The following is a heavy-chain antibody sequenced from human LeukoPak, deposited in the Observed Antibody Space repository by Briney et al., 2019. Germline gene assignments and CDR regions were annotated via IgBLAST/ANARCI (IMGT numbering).Heavy chain of an antibody. CDR1: GGSISSYY. V-gene: IGHV4-4*07. D-gene: IGHD6-13*01. J-gene: IGHJ6*02. Sequence: SETLSLTCTVSGGSISSYYWSWIRQPAGKGLEWIGRIYTSGSTNYDSSLKSRVTMSVDTSKNQFSLKLSSVTAADTAVYYCARGYQQLVGPYYYYGMDVWGQGTTVTVSS. CDR3: ARGYQQLVGPYYYYGMDV. CDR2: IYTSGST.